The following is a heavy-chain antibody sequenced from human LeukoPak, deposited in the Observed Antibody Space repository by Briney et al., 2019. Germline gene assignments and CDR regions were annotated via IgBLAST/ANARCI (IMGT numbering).Heavy chain of an antibody. CDR3: ARALVVMDV. Sequence: GGSLRLSCAASGFTFSSYSMNWVRQAPGKGLEWVSSISRSSNYIHYADSVKARFTISKDNTKNSLYLQMNSLRAEDTAVYYCARALVVMDVWGKGTTVTVSS. CDR1: GFTFSSYS. V-gene: IGHV3-21*01. J-gene: IGHJ6*04. CDR2: ISRSSNYI. D-gene: IGHD2-21*01.